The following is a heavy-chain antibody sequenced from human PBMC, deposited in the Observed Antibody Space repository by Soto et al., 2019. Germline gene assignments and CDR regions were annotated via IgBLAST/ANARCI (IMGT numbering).Heavy chain of an antibody. Sequence: QVQLLQSGAEVKNPGASVKVSCKASGYTFISYGISWVRQAPGQGPEWMGWINAFNGNTNYAQKLQGRVTMTRDTSTSTAYMELRSLRSDDTAVYYCARDPVAGTYFDYWGQGTLVTVSS. CDR2: INAFNGNT. CDR1: GYTFISYG. D-gene: IGHD6-19*01. V-gene: IGHV1-18*01. J-gene: IGHJ4*02. CDR3: ARDPVAGTYFDY.